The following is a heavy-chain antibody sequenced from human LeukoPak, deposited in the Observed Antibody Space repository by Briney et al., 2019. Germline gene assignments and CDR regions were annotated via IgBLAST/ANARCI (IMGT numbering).Heavy chain of an antibody. J-gene: IGHJ4*02. V-gene: IGHV3-30-3*02. Sequence: RPGGSLRLSCAASGFTFSSYAMHWVRQAPGKGLEWVAVISYDGSNKYYADSVKGRFTISRDNSKNTVFLQMNSLRAADAALYYCAKFSYGDYVKWGQGTLVTVSS. CDR2: ISYDGSNK. CDR3: AKFSYGDYVK. D-gene: IGHD4-17*01. CDR1: GFTFSSYA.